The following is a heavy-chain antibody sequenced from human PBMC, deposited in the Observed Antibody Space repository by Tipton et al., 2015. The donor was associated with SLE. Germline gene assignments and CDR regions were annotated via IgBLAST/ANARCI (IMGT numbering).Heavy chain of an antibody. CDR1: GGSFSGYY. J-gene: IGHJ4*02. V-gene: IGHV4-34*01. CDR3: ARLGSRAANIGY. D-gene: IGHD6-6*01. Sequence: LRLSCAVYGGSFSGYYWSWIRQPPGKGLEWIGEINHSGSTNYHPSLKSRVTISVDTSKNQFSLKLSSVTAADTAVYHCARLGSRAANIGYWGQGTQVTVSS. CDR2: INHSGST.